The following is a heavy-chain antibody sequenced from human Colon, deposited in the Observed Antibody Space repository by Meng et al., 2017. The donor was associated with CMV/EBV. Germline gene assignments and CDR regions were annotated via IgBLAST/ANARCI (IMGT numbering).Heavy chain of an antibody. V-gene: IGHV4-59*01. CDR2: ISHTGRT. Sequence: SETLSLTCTVSGGSISDFYWSWIRQPPGKGLEWIGYISHTGRTNYNPSLKTEVTISVDTSKNQFSLTLNSVTAADTAVYYCARGGGPLGRWFDPWGPGTLVTVSS. CDR1: GGSISDFY. CDR3: ARGGGPLGRWFDP. D-gene: IGHD7-27*01. J-gene: IGHJ5*02.